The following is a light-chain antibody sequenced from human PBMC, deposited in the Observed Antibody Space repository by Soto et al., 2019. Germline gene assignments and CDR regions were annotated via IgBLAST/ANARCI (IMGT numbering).Light chain of an antibody. Sequence: EIVMTQSPATLSVSPGERATLSCRASQSVGSNLAWYQQKPGQAPSLLFYGASTRATGIPARFSGSGSGTEFPLTISSLRSEDFALYYCRQYYNSRPYTFGQGTKLEIK. CDR3: RQYYNSRPYT. V-gene: IGKV3-15*01. CDR2: GAS. J-gene: IGKJ2*01. CDR1: QSVGSN.